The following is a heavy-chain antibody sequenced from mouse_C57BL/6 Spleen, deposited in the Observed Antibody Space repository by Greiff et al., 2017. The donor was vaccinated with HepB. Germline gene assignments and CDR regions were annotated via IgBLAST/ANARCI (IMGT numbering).Heavy chain of an antibody. CDR2: IYPGDGDT. J-gene: IGHJ2*01. D-gene: IGHD1-1*01. CDR1: GYAFSSSW. V-gene: IGHV1-82*01. Sequence: VQLQQSGPELVKPGASVKISCKASGYAFSSSWMNWVKQRPGKGLEWIGRIYPGDGDTNYNGKFKGKATLTADKSSSTAYMQLSSLTSEDSAVYFCARSYYGSSSGDYWGQGTTLTVSS. CDR3: ARSYYGSSSGDY.